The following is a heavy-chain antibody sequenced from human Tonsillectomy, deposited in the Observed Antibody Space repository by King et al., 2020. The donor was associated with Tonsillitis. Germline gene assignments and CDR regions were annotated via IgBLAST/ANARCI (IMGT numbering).Heavy chain of an antibody. V-gene: IGHV3-23*04. Sequence: VQLVESGGGSVQPGGSLTLSCVASGLTFRSYAMSWVRQAPGRGLEWVSAISGSGDSTHYADSVKGRFTISRDNSKNTVYLQMNSLRGEDTAVYYCAQLPYYTPRDWGQGTLVTVYS. CDR1: GLTFRSYA. J-gene: IGHJ4*02. D-gene: IGHD3-3*01. CDR2: ISGSGDST. CDR3: AQLPYYTPRD.